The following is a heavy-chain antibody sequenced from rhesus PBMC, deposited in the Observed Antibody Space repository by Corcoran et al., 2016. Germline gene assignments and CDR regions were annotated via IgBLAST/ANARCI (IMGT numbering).Heavy chain of an antibody. CDR2: IYGGSGST. V-gene: IGHV4-147*01. CDR3: ARYRGSRLDS. CDR1: GVSISSNY. J-gene: IGHJ6*01. D-gene: IGHD3-16*01. Sequence: QVQLQESGPGLVQPSETLSLTCAVSGVSISSNYWSWLRQSPGKGLEWIGYIYGGSGSTSYNPSLKSRVTSSTDTSKNQFSLKLSSVTAADTAVYYCARYRGSRLDSWGQGVVVTVSS.